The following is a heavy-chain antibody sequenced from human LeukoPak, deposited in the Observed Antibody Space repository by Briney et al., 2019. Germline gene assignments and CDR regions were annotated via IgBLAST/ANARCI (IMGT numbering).Heavy chain of an antibody. V-gene: IGHV4-30-4*08. CDR1: GGSISSGGYY. CDR3: ARDRVDYYDSSGLDAFDI. Sequence: SETLSLTCTVSGGSISSGGYYWSWIRQHPGKGLEWIGYIYYSGSTYYNPSLKSRVTISVDTSKNQFSLKLSSVTAADTAVYYCARDRVDYYDSSGLDAFDIWGQGTMVTVSS. J-gene: IGHJ3*02. D-gene: IGHD3-22*01. CDR2: IYYSGST.